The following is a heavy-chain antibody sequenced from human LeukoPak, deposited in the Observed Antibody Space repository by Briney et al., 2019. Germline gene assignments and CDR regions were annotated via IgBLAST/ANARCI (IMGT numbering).Heavy chain of an antibody. J-gene: IGHJ6*03. CDR3: ARIPGYYYYYYMDV. V-gene: IGHV1-69*06. Sequence: SVKVSCKASGYIFTGYGFTWVRQAPGQGLEWMGGIIPIFGTANYAQKFQGRVTITADKSTSTAYMELSSLRSEDTAVYYCARIPGYYYYYYMDVWGKGTTVTVSS. CDR2: IIPIFGTA. CDR1: GYIFTGYG. D-gene: IGHD3-10*01.